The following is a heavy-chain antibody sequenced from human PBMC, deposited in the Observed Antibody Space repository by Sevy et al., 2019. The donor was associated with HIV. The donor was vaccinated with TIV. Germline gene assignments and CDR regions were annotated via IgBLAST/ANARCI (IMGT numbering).Heavy chain of an antibody. J-gene: IGHJ4*02. D-gene: IGHD1-20*01. CDR3: AKNLRGKYLEGYFDY. CDR2: IGSGGTT. V-gene: IGHV3-23*01. CDR1: GFTFNTYA. Sequence: GGSLRLSCTASGFTFNTYAMSWVRRAPGKGLERVSAIGSGGTTYYVDSVKGRFTISRDNSKTTLYLQMNSLRVDDTAVYYCAKNLRGKYLEGYFDYWGQGILVTVSS.